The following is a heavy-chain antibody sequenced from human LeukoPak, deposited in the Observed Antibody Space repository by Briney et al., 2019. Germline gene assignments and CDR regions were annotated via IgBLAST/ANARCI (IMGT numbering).Heavy chain of an antibody. V-gene: IGHV3-30*02. D-gene: IGHD1-14*01. CDR2: IRYDGSEE. J-gene: IGHJ4*02. CDR1: GFPYSHCG. CDR3: ARDPEPGMRNYFDH. Sequence: GGSLRLSCTVSGFPYSHCGMHWARQAPGKGLDWVAFIRYDGSEEFYADSLKGRITISRDDSKNTVFLQMNSLRTEDTGFYYCARDPEPGMRNYFDHWGQGMLVIVSS.